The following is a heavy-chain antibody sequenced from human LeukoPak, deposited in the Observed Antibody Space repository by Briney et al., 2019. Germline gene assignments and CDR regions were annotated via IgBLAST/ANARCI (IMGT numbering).Heavy chain of an antibody. J-gene: IGHJ4*02. V-gene: IGHV4-39*07. D-gene: IGHD1-14*01. Sequence: SETLSLTCTVSGGSISSSSYYWGWIRQPPGKGLEWIGSIYYSGSTYYNPSLKSRVTISVDTSKNQFSLKLSSVTAADTAVYYCAQSESVSRSDYWGQGTLVTVSS. CDR2: IYYSGST. CDR3: AQSESVSRSDY. CDR1: GGSISSSSYY.